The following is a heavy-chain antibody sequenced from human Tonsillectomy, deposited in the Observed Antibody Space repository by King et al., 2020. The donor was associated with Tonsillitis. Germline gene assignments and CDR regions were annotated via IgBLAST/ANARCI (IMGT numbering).Heavy chain of an antibody. CDR2: ISWDGAST. D-gene: IGHD6-19*01. CDR1: GFTFDDYS. J-gene: IGHJ4*02. CDR3: AKVGRRQYKSAWFLTN. Sequence: VQLVESGGIMVQPGGSLRLSCAASGFTFDDYSMHWVRQAPGKRLEWVSLISWDGASTYYADSVKGRFTISRDNRKNSVYLQMNGLRTEDAALYYCAKVGRRQYKSAWFLTNWGQGTLVIVSS. V-gene: IGHV3-43*01.